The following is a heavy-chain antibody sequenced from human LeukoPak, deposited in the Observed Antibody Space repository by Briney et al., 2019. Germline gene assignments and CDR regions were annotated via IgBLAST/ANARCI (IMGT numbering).Heavy chain of an antibody. Sequence: GGSLRLSCAASGFTFDDYAMHWVRQAPGKGLEWVSGISWNSGSIGYADSVKGRFTISRDNAKNSLYLQMNSLRAEDTALYYCAKDIGVGYCNGCLFDYWGQGTLVTVSS. D-gene: IGHD2-15*01. CDR1: GFTFDDYA. CDR3: AKDIGVGYCNGCLFDY. V-gene: IGHV3-9*01. J-gene: IGHJ4*02. CDR2: ISWNSGSI.